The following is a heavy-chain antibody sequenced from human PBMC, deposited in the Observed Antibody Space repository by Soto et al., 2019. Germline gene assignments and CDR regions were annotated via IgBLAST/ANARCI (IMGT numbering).Heavy chain of an antibody. Sequence: EVQLVESGGGLIQPGGSLRLSCAASGFTFSSNDMNWVRQAPGKGLEWVSLIYSGGSTYYADSVKARFTISRDNSKNTLYLQMSSLGAEDTAVYYCATRPLLRGAPWGQGTMVTVSS. J-gene: IGHJ3*01. CDR3: ATRPLLRGAP. CDR1: GFTFSSND. D-gene: IGHD3-22*01. V-gene: IGHV3-53*01. CDR2: IYSGGST.